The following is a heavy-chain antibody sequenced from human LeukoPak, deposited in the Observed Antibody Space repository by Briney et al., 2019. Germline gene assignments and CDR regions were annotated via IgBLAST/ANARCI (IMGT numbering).Heavy chain of an antibody. Sequence: PSETLSLTCAVYGGSFSGYYWSWIRQPPGKGLEWIREINHSGSTNYNPSLKSRVTISVDTSKNQFSLKLSSVTAADTAVYYCASGCSGGSCYYYYYGMDVWGKATTVTVSS. V-gene: IGHV4-34*01. CDR2: INHSGST. CDR3: ASGCSGGSCYYYYYGMDV. J-gene: IGHJ6*04. CDR1: GGSFSGYY. D-gene: IGHD2-15*01.